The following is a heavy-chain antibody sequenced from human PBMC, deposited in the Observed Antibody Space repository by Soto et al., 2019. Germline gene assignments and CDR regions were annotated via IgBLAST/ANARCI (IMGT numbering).Heavy chain of an antibody. V-gene: IGHV3-11*05. CDR2: ISNSNSYT. CDR1: GFTFSDYY. Sequence: QVQLVESGGGLVKPRGSLRLSCAASGFTFSDYYMTWIRQAPGKGLEWVSYISNSNSYTNYADSVKGRFTISRDNAKNSLSLQMNSRRDEDTAVYYCARGTACDYWGKGTLVIVAA. D-gene: IGHD2-21*02. J-gene: IGHJ4*02. CDR3: ARGTACDY.